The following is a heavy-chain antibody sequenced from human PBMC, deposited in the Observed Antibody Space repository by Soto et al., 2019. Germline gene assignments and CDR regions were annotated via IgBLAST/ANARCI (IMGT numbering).Heavy chain of an antibody. CDR2: IIPVIDTA. CDR1: GGTFN. V-gene: IGHV1-69*06. CDR3: ARGSGADAFDI. Sequence: ASVKVSCKVSGGTFNIRWVRQAPGQGLEWMGGIIPVIDTANYARKFQGRVVISADRATNIVYMEMMSLTLEDTAVYYCARGSGADAFDIWGQGTMVTVSS. D-gene: IGHD7-27*01. J-gene: IGHJ3*02.